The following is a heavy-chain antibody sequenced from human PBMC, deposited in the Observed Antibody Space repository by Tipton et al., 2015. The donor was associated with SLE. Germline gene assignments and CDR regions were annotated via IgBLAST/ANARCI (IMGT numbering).Heavy chain of an antibody. D-gene: IGHD6-19*01. CDR3: ARVDTVAGTGGFDY. CDR2: IYYSGST. J-gene: IGHJ4*02. Sequence: TLSLTCTVSGGSISSHYWSWIRQPPGKGLEWIGYIYYSGSTNYNPSLKSRVTISVDTSKNQFSLKLSSVTAADTAVYYCARVDTVAGTGGFDYWGQGTLVTVSS. V-gene: IGHV4-59*11. CDR1: GGSISSHY.